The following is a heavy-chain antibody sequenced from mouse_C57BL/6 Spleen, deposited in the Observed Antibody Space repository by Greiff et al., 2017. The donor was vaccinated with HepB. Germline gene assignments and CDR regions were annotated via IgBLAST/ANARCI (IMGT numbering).Heavy chain of an antibody. CDR2: IDPEDSET. CDR1: GFNIKDYY. D-gene: IGHD1-1*01. Sequence: VQPQQSGAELVKPGASVKLSCTASGFNIKDYYMHWVKQRTEQGLEWIGRIDPEDSETKYAPKFQGKATITADTSSNTAYLQLSSLTSEDTAVYYCARGLGFTTVVAYYFDYWGQGTTLTVSS. CDR3: ARGLGFTTVVAYYFDY. V-gene: IGHV14-2*01. J-gene: IGHJ2*01.